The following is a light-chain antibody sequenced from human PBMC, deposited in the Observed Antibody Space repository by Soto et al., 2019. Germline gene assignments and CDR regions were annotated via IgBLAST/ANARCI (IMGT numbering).Light chain of an antibody. J-gene: IGLJ2*01. Sequence: QSALTQPASVSGSPGQAITISCTGTSSDVGGYNYVSWYQQHTGKAPKLMIYEVSNRPSGVSNRFSGSKSGNTASLTISGLQAEDEADYYCSSYTSSSLPVFGGGTKVTVL. V-gene: IGLV2-14*01. CDR2: EVS. CDR3: SSYTSSSLPV. CDR1: SSDVGGYNY.